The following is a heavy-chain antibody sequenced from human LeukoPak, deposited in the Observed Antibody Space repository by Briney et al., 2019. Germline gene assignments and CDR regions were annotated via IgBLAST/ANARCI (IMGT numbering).Heavy chain of an antibody. CDR3: AKEQYYYDSSGYALDY. V-gene: IGHV3-48*04. J-gene: IGHJ4*02. D-gene: IGHD3-22*01. CDR1: GFTFSSYN. CDR2: ISSSSSTI. Sequence: GGSLRLSCAVSGFTFSSYNMNWVRQAPGKGLEWVSYISSSSSTIYYADSVKGRFTISRDNAKNSLYLQMNSLRAEDTAVYYCAKEQYYYDSSGYALDYWGQGTLVTVSS.